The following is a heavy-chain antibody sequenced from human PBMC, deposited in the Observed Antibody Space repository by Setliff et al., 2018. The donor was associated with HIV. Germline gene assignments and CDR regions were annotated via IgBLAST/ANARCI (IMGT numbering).Heavy chain of an antibody. V-gene: IGHV4-59*08. CDR2: MSLTRDT. D-gene: IGHD3-22*01. CDR3: ARHYDSSGYGNYFDD. Sequence: SETLSLTCTVSGASISGSYWIWIRQPPGKGLEWIGYMSLTRDTKYNPSLNSRVTTSIDTSKNQFSLELRSVTAADTAVYYCARHYDSSGYGNYFDDWGRGILVTVSS. CDR1: GASISGSY. J-gene: IGHJ4*02.